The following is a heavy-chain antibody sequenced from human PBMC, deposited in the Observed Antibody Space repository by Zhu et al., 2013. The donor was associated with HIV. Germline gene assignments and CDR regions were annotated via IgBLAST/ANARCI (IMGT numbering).Heavy chain of an antibody. CDR1: GYTFGIYG. CDR2: VSAYSGST. J-gene: IGHJ3*02. Sequence: QVQLVQSGAELKKPGASVKVSCKASGYTFGIYGISWVRQAPGQGLEWMGWVSAYSGSTKYAQKLQDRVTLTTDTSTSTAYMELRSLRSDDTAVYYCVRDSSVEYSSSPSAFDIWAKGHWSPSLQ. D-gene: IGHD5-12*01. V-gene: IGHV1-18*01. CDR3: VRDSSVEYSSSPSAFDI.